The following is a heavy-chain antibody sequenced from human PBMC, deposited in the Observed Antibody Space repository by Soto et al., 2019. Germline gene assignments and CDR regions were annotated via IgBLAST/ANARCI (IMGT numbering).Heavy chain of an antibody. D-gene: IGHD5-18*01. CDR3: ARDAAMAVYYFDY. V-gene: IGHV4-34*01. CDR2: INHSGST. CDR1: GGSFSGYY. J-gene: IGHJ4*02. Sequence: SETLSLTCAVYGGSFSGYYWSWIRQPPGKGLEWIGEINHSGSTNYNPSLKSRVTISVDTSKNQFSLKLSSVTAADTAVYYCARDAAMAVYYFDYWGQGTLVTVSS.